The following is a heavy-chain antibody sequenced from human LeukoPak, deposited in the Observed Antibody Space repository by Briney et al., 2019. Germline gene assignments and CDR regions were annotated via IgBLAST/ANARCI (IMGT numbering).Heavy chain of an antibody. J-gene: IGHJ4*02. D-gene: IGHD3-22*01. CDR2: ISSNGGST. Sequence: GGSLRLSCAASGFTFSSYAMHWVRQAPGKGLEYVSAISSNGGSTYYANSVKGRFTISRGNSKNTLYLQMGSLRAEDMAVYYCARVIGHYYDSSGYLDYWGQGTLVTVSS. CDR3: ARVIGHYYDSSGYLDY. V-gene: IGHV3-64*01. CDR1: GFTFSSYA.